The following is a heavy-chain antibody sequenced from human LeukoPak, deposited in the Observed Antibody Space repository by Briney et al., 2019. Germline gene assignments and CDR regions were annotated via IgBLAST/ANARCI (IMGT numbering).Heavy chain of an antibody. V-gene: IGHV3-64D*06. CDR3: VKAYYYDSSGSHYFDY. CDR1: GFTFSSYG. Sequence: GGSLRLSCAASGFTFSSYGMHWVRQARGKGLEYVSAISSNGGSTYYADSVKGRFTISRDNSKNTLYLQMSSLRAEDTAVYYCVKAYYYDSSGSHYFDYWGQGTLVTVSS. J-gene: IGHJ4*02. D-gene: IGHD3-22*01. CDR2: ISSNGGST.